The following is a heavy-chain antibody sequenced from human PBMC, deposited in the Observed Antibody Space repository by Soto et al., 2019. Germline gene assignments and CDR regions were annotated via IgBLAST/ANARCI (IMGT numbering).Heavy chain of an antibody. CDR2: ISSNGGST. CDR3: AREGCSGGSCYSGY. V-gene: IGHV3-64*01. Sequence: GGSLRLSCAASGFTFSSYAMHWVRQAPGKGLEYVSAISSNGGSTYYANSVKGRFTISRDNSKNTLYLQMGSLRAEDMAVYYCAREGCSGGSCYSGYWGQGTLVTVSS. CDR1: GFTFSSYA. D-gene: IGHD2-15*01. J-gene: IGHJ4*02.